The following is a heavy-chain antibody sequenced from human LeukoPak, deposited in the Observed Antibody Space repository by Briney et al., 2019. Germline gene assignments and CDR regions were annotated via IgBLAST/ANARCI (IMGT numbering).Heavy chain of an antibody. V-gene: IGHV1-18*01. CDR1: GFTFSNYG. CDR3: AKDRSSSARED. D-gene: IGHD6-6*01. J-gene: IGHJ4*02. CDR2: ISGYSGNT. Sequence: ASVKVSCKTSGFTFSNYGISWMRQAPGQGLEWVGWISGYSGNTNYAQKFQGRVTMTTDTSTSTAYMELGGLRSDDTAVYYCAKDRSSSAREDWGQGTLVTVSS.